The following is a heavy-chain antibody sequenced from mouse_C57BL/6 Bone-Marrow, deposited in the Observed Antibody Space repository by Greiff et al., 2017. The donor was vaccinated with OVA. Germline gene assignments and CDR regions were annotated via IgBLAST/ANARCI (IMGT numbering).Heavy chain of an antibody. CDR2: IDPSDSYT. V-gene: IGHV1-50*01. CDR1: GYTFTSYW. CDR3: ARCTTVVAPTY. J-gene: IGHJ3*01. D-gene: IGHD1-1*01. Sequence: QVQLQQSGAELVKPGASVKLSCKASGYTFTSYWMQWVKQRPGQGLEWIGEIDPSDSYTNYNQKFKGKATLTVDTSSSTAYMQLSSLTSEDSAVYYCARCTTVVAPTYWGQGTLVTVSA.